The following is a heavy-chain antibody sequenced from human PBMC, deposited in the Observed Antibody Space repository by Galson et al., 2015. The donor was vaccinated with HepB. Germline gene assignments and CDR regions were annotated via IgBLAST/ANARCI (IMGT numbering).Heavy chain of an antibody. CDR2: IKSKTDGGTT. V-gene: IGHV3-15*01. CDR1: GFTFSRYA. D-gene: IGHD3-3*01. Sequence: SLRLSCAASGFTFSRYAMHWVRQAPGKGLEWVGRIKSKTDGGTTDYAAPVKGRFTISRDDSKNTLYLQMNSLKTEDTAVYYCTTAGRFFHYYYGMDVWGQGTTVTVSS. CDR3: TTAGRFFHYYYGMDV. J-gene: IGHJ6*02.